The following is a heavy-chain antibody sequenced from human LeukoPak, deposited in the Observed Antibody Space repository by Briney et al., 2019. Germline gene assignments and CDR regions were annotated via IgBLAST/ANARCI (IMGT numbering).Heavy chain of an antibody. J-gene: IGHJ6*03. CDR3: ARGVAGSYYYYYMDV. CDR1: GYTFTGYY. V-gene: IGHV1-2*02. CDR2: INTTSGGT. Sequence: ASLKVSWKVSGYTFTGYYIYWVRQAPGQGLEWMGWINTTSGGTNYAQKFQGRVTMTRDTFISTAYMELSRLRSDDTAVYYCARGVAGSYYYYYMDVWGKGTTVTISS. D-gene: IGHD6-19*01.